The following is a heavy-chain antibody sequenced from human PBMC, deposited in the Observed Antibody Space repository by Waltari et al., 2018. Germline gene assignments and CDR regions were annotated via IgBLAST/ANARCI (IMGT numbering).Heavy chain of an antibody. CDR2: IIPIFGTA. CDR3: ASYSDCSGGSCYSDY. Sequence: QVQLVQSGAEVKKPGSSVKVSCKASGGTFSSYAISWVRQAPGQGLEWMGGIIPIFGTANDAQKFQGRVTITADKSTSTAYMELSSLRSEDTAVYYCASYSDCSGGSCYSDYWGQGTLVTVSS. CDR1: GGTFSSYA. V-gene: IGHV1-69*14. J-gene: IGHJ4*02. D-gene: IGHD2-15*01.